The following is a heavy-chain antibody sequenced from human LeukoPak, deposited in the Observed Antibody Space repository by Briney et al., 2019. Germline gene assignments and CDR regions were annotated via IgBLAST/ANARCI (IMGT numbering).Heavy chain of an antibody. Sequence: ASVKVSFKTSGYKFTSYYIQWVRQAPGQGLEWLGIINPSSGSTTYAQKFQGRVTMARDTSTSTVYMELSSLRAEDTAVYYCTRDYYYGSGTYFSGFDYWGQGTLVTVSS. CDR1: GYKFTSYY. CDR2: INPSSGST. D-gene: IGHD3-10*01. J-gene: IGHJ4*02. V-gene: IGHV1-46*01. CDR3: TRDYYYGSGTYFSGFDY.